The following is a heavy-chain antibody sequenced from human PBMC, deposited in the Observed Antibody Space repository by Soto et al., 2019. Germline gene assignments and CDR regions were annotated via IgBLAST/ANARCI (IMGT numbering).Heavy chain of an antibody. CDR2: INPDGAT. V-gene: IGHV4-34*01. CDR3: ARESLSPYSSSFLDY. J-gene: IGHJ4*02. CDR1: GGSFSGYY. D-gene: IGHD6-6*01. Sequence: PSETLSLTCAVYGGSFSGYYWDWIRQPPGKWLEWIGEINPDGATNYTPSLRGRVTISIDTSRNQFSLKLSSVTAADTAVYYCARESLSPYSSSFLDYWGQGTLVTVSS.